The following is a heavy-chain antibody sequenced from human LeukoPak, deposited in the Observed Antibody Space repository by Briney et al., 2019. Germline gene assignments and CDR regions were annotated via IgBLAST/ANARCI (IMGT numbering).Heavy chain of an antibody. V-gene: IGHV4-4*07. D-gene: IGHD3-22*01. Sequence: SETLSLTCTVSGGSIISYYWSWIRQPAGKELEWIGRSYTSGSTNYNPSLQSRGTISVDTSNHQFTLELSSVTAADTEVYYCARSVYYYDSSGYYWGSRIYYFDYWGQGTLVTVSS. CDR3: ARSVYYYDSSGYYWGSRIYYFDY. J-gene: IGHJ4*02. CDR1: GGSIISYY. CDR2: SYTSGST.